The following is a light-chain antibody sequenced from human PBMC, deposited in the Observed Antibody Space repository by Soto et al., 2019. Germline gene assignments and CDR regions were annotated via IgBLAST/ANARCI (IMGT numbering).Light chain of an antibody. CDR2: DSS. J-gene: IGKJ3*01. Sequence: EILLTQSPGTLSLSPGERATFSCRASQSVSSRFLAWYQQKPGQAPRLLIYDSSSRATGIPDRFSGSGSGTDFTLTISRLEPEDFAVYYCHYYSDSPPFPFGPGTKVDIK. CDR1: QSVSSRF. V-gene: IGKV3-20*01. CDR3: HYYSDSPPFP.